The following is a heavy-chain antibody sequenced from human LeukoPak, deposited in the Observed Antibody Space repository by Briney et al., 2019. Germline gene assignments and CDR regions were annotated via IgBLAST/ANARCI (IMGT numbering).Heavy chain of an antibody. D-gene: IGHD2-15*01. CDR1: GYTFTSYG. CDR3: ARDLGGYCSGGSCPNWFDP. Sequence: ASVKLSCKASGYTFTSYGISLVRQAPGQGLEWMGWITAYNGKTNYAQKLQGRVTMTTDTSTSTAYMELRSLGSDDTAVYYCARDLGGYCSGGSCPNWFDPWGQGTLVTVSS. CDR2: ITAYNGKT. J-gene: IGHJ5*02. V-gene: IGHV1-18*01.